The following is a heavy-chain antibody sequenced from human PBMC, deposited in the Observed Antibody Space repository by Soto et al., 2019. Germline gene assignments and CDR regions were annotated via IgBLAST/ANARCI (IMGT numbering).Heavy chain of an antibody. CDR1: GFAFSSYG. Sequence: GGSLRLSCAASGFAFSSYGMHWVRQAPGKGLEWVAVISYDGSNKYYADSVKGRFTISRDNSKNTLYLQMNSLRAEDTAVYYCPRDRPRYAISTGYPIDYWGQGTLVTVSS. V-gene: IGHV3-30*03. CDR3: PRDRPRYAISTGYPIDY. D-gene: IGHD3-9*01. CDR2: ISYDGSNK. J-gene: IGHJ4*02.